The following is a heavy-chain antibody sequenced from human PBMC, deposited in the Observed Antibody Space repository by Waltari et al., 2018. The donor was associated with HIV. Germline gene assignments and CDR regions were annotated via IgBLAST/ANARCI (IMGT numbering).Heavy chain of an antibody. V-gene: IGHV4-38-2*02. CDR2: IYRTGTT. J-gene: IGHJ3*01. CDR1: GSSLSSIDH. CDR3: ARDQDYYDSTGYTCYAFDP. Sequence: QVRLQESGPGLVKPSETLSLTCSVPGSSLSSIDHWGWIRQAPGKGLEWIGSIYRTGTTYYNPSLKSRVSVSVNMSKNQFSLKLSSVTAADTAVYYCARDQDYYDSTGYTCYAFDPWGQGTMVIVSS. D-gene: IGHD3-22*01.